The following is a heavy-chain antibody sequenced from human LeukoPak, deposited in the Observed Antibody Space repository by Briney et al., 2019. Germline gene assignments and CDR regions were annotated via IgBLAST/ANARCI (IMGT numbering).Heavy chain of an antibody. CDR3: AKDEAIAAAGTGDY. Sequence: GSLKLSCAASGFTFSSYAMSWVRQAPGKGLEWVSAISGSGGSTYYADSVKGRFTISRDNSKNTLYLQMNSLRAEDTAVYYRAKDEAIAAAGTGDYWGQGTLVTVSS. J-gene: IGHJ4*02. CDR2: ISGSGGST. V-gene: IGHV3-23*01. CDR1: GFTFSSYA. D-gene: IGHD6-13*01.